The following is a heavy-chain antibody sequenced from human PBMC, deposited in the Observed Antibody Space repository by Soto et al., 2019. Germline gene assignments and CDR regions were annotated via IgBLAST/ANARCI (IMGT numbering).Heavy chain of an antibody. V-gene: IGHV5-51*01. CDR2: FYPGDSDV. Sequence: PGESLKISWKGSGYRFTNYWIGWVRQKPGKGLEWMGIFYPGDSDVRYSPSFQGQVTISADKSISTAYLQWSSLKASDTAMYYCALSSVAAAGFDYWGQGTPVTVSS. J-gene: IGHJ4*02. CDR1: GYRFTNYW. CDR3: ALSSVAAAGFDY. D-gene: IGHD6-13*01.